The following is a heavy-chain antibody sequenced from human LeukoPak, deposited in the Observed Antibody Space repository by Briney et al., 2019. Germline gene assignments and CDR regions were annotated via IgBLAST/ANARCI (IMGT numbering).Heavy chain of an antibody. CDR2: IIPIFGTA. V-gene: IGHV1-69*13. Sequence: GASVKVSCKASGYTFTSYGISWVRQAPGQGLEWMGGIIPIFGTANYAQKFQGRVTITADESTSTAYMELSSLRSEDTAVYYCARDSVPAVVYGYDPTFDYWGQGTLVTVSS. J-gene: IGHJ4*02. CDR1: GYTFTSYG. D-gene: IGHD5-12*01. CDR3: ARDSVPAVVYGYDPTFDY.